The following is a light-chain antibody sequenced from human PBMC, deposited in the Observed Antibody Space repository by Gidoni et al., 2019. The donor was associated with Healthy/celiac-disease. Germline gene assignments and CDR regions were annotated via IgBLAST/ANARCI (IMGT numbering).Light chain of an antibody. V-gene: IGLV1-40*01. CDR3: QSYDSSLSGWV. CDR1: SSNIGAGYD. J-gene: IGLJ3*02. Sequence: SVLPQPPSLSGAPGQRVTISCTGSSSNIGAGYDGHWYQQLPGTAPKLLTYGNSNRPSGVPDRFSGSKSGTSASLAITGLQAEDEADYYCQSYDSSLSGWVFGGGTKLTVL. CDR2: GNS.